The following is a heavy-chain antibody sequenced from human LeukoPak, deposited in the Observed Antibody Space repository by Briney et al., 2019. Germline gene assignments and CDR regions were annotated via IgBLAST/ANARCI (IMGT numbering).Heavy chain of an antibody. V-gene: IGHV3-48*01. D-gene: IGHD3-10*01. Sequence: GGSLRLSCAASGFTFSSYRMNWVRQAPGKGLEWVSYISSSSRTIYYADSVKGRFTISRDNAKNSLYLQMNSLRAEDTAVYYCAKGALPYNMVRGVLDAFDIWGQGTMVTVSS. J-gene: IGHJ3*02. CDR1: GFTFSSYR. CDR2: ISSSSRTI. CDR3: AKGALPYNMVRGVLDAFDI.